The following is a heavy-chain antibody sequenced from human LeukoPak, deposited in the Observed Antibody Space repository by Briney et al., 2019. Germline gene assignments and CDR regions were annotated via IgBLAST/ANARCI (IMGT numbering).Heavy chain of an antibody. V-gene: IGHV3-74*01. Sequence: GGSLRLSCSASGLTFSTYWMHWVRQAPGRGLVWVSRIDPDGNTVYADSVRGRFTVSRDNAKNTMYLQMNSLRVEDTALYYCASFRNTDIWGQGTTVTVSP. CDR2: IDPDGNT. CDR1: GLTFSTYW. CDR3: ASFRNTDI. D-gene: IGHD2/OR15-2a*01. J-gene: IGHJ3*02.